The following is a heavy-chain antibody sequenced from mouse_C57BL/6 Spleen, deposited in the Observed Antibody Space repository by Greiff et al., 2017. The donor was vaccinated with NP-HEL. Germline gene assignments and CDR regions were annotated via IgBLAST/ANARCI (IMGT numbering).Heavy chain of an antibody. J-gene: IGHJ4*01. Sequence: VQLQQSGAELVRPGASVTLSCKASGYTFTDYEMHWVKQTPVHGLEWIGAIDPETGGTAYNQKFKGKAILTADNASSTAYMELRSLTSEDSAVYYCTRDMYYAMYYWGQGTSVTVSS. V-gene: IGHV1-15*01. CDR1: GYTFTDYE. CDR3: TRDMYYAMYY. CDR2: IDPETGGT.